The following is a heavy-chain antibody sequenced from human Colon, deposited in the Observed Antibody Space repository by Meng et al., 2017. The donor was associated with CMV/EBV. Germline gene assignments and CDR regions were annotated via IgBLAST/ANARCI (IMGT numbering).Heavy chain of an antibody. CDR2: IYSGGST. CDR1: GFTVSSNY. Sequence: GESLKISCAASGFTVSSNYMSWVRQAPGKGLEWVSVIYSGGSTYYADSVKGRFTISRDNSKNTLYLQMNSLRAEDTAVYYCARRIDFWSGYYSPGGLSNGMDVWGQGTTVTV. D-gene: IGHD3-3*01. CDR3: ARRIDFWSGYYSPGGLSNGMDV. J-gene: IGHJ6*02. V-gene: IGHV3-53*01.